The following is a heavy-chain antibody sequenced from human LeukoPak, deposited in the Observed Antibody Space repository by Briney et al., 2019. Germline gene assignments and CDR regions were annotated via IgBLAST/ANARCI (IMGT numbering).Heavy chain of an antibody. Sequence: SETLSLTCAVYGGSFSGYYWSWIRQPPGKGLEWIGEINHSGSTNYNPSLKSRVTISVDTSKNQFSLKLSSVTAADTAVYYCARHKSMVRGPAVTGRGYYFDYWGQGTLVTVSS. J-gene: IGHJ4*02. D-gene: IGHD3-10*01. CDR3: ARHKSMVRGPAVTGRGYYFDY. V-gene: IGHV4-34*01. CDR1: GGSFSGYY. CDR2: INHSGST.